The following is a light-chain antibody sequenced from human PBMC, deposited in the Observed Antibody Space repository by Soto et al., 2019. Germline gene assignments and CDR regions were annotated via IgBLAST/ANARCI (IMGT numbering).Light chain of an antibody. J-gene: IGKJ4*01. CDR1: QSVSNN. CDR2: GAS. V-gene: IGKV3-15*01. CDR3: QQYNNWPLT. Sequence: EIVLTQSPGTLSLSPGERATLSCRASQSVSNNLAWYQQKPGQAPRLLIYGASSRATGIPARFSGSGSGTEFILTISSLQSEDFALYYCQQYNNWPLTFGGGTKVDIK.